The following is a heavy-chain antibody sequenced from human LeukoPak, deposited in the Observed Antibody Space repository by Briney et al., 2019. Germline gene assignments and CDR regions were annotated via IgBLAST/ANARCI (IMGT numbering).Heavy chain of an antibody. J-gene: IGHJ6*02. V-gene: IGHV3-23*01. Sequence: GGSLRLSCVASGLTFRRYAMSWVRQAPGKGLEWVSAISGSGDSTYYADSVKGRFTISRDNSRNTLYLQINSLTAEDTAVYYCGKGDSGYDYGYYYGMDVWGQGTTVTVSS. CDR2: ISGSGDST. CDR1: GLTFRRYA. CDR3: GKGDSGYDYGYYYGMDV. D-gene: IGHD5-12*01.